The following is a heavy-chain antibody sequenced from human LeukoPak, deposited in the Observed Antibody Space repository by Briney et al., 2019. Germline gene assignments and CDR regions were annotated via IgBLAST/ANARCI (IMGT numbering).Heavy chain of an antibody. J-gene: IGHJ4*02. CDR3: SREGGFYRPLAY. CDR1: GGSVSSTNW. D-gene: IGHD6-25*01. V-gene: IGHV4-4*02. CDR2: VYLDGWT. Sequence: PSETLSLTCGESGGSVSSTNWWTWVRQPPGKGLEWIGEVYLDGWTNFNPSLMRRLTTSVALSSDRVALLLTSVTAAAAAVYYSSREGGFYRPLAYSGQGNLVTVSS.